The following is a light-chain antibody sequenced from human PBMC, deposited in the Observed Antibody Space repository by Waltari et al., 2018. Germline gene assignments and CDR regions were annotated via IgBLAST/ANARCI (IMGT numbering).Light chain of an antibody. Sequence: SYVLTQPPSVSVAPGKTARITCGGNNIGSKSVHWYQQKPGQAPILVIYDDSDRPSGIPERFAGSNSGNTATLTISRVEAGDEADYFCQVWDSSSDHYVFGTGTKVTVL. V-gene: IGLV3-21*04. J-gene: IGLJ1*01. CDR3: QVWDSSSDHYV. CDR1: NIGSKS. CDR2: DDS.